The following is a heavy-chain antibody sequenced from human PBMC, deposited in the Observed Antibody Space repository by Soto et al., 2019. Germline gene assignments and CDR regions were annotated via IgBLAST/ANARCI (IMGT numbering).Heavy chain of an antibody. J-gene: IGHJ4*02. Sequence: QVQLVESGGGVVQPGRSLSLSCAASGFSFSDYPMHWVRQAPGKGLEWVASISSTGMKEYYGDSVKGRLTISRDTSKNTLYLQMSSLRADDTAVYYCARESWYSDSSGNYYSNYFGSWGQGTLVTVSS. CDR1: GFSFSDYP. CDR2: ISSTGMKE. D-gene: IGHD3-22*01. CDR3: ARESWYSDSSGNYYSNYFGS. V-gene: IGHV3-30*04.